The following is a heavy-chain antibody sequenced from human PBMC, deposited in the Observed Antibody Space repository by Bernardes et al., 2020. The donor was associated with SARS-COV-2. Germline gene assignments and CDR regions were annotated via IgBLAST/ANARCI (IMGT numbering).Heavy chain of an antibody. CDR3: ATGNGGYDYHGMDV. CDR1: GFTFDDYA. Sequence: GGSLRLSCAASGFTFDDYAMHWVRQAPGKGLEWVSGISWNSGSIGYADSVKGRFTISRDNAKNSLYLQMNSLRAEDTALYYCATGNGGYDYHGMDVWGQGTTVTVSS. CDR2: ISWNSGSI. V-gene: IGHV3-9*01. D-gene: IGHD5-12*01. J-gene: IGHJ6*02.